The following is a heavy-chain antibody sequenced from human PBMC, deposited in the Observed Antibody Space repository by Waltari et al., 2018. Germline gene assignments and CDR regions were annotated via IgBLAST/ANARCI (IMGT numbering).Heavy chain of an antibody. V-gene: IGHV1-46*01. CDR2: INPSGGNT. J-gene: IGHJ1*01. Sequence: VKVSCKASGYTFTSYYMHWVRQAPGQGLEWMGIINPSGGNTNYAQKFQGRVTMTRDTSTSTVYMELSSLRSEDTAVYYCARAGAIYSSSPSDFQHWGQGTLVTVSS. CDR3: ARAGAIYSSSPSDFQH. CDR1: GYTFTSYY. D-gene: IGHD6-13*01.